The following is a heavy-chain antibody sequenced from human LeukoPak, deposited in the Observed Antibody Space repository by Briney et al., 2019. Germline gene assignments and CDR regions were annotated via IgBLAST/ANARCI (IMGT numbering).Heavy chain of an antibody. V-gene: IGHV3-23*01. D-gene: IGHD6-13*01. CDR1: GFSFNSYA. CDR2: ISGLGDKQ. CDR3: AKDSSAWYFYSDS. Sequence: SGGSLRLSCAGSGFSFNSYALHWVRQAPGKGLQWVSGISGLGDKQYYADSVKGRFTVSRDNSKNTVYLDMNNLRVEETGIYYCAKDSSAWYFYSDSWGQGTPVTVSS. J-gene: IGHJ4*01.